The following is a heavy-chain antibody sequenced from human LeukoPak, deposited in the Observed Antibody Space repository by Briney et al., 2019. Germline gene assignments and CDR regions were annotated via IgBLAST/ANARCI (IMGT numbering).Heavy chain of an antibody. D-gene: IGHD6-19*01. CDR3: ARRYSSGPFDY. J-gene: IGHJ4*02. CDR2: IYYSGST. V-gene: IGHV4-39*07. CDR1: GGSISSSSYY. Sequence: PSETLSLTCTVSGGSISSSSYYWGWIRQPPGKGLEWIGSIYYSGSTYYNPSLKSRVTISVDTSKNQFSLKLSSVTAADTAVYYCARRYSSGPFDYWGQGTLVTVSS.